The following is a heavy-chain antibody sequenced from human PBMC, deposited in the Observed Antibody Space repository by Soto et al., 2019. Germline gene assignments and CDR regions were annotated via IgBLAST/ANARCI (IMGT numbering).Heavy chain of an antibody. CDR2: IYPGDSET. CDR3: ARPGAPTDTVVYDF. Sequence: LGESLKISCKASGYSFANYWIGWVCQKPGKGLEWMGVIYPGDSETTYSPPFEGQVIISVDRSRGTAFLEWSSLKASDTAMYYCARPGAPTDTVVYDFWGQGTQVTVSS. V-gene: IGHV5-51*01. D-gene: IGHD5-18*01. CDR1: GYSFANYW. J-gene: IGHJ4*02.